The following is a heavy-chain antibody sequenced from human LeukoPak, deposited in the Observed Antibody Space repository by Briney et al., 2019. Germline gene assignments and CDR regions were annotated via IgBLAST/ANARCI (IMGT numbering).Heavy chain of an antibody. J-gene: IGHJ4*02. CDR2: ISYDGSNK. Sequence: GGSLRLSCAASGFTFSSYGMHWVRQAPGKGLEWVAVISYDGSNKYYADSVKGRFTISRDNSKNTLYLQMNSLRAEDTAVYYCAKDHGAYERFCPFDYWGQGTLVTVSP. CDR3: AKDHGAYERFCPFDY. D-gene: IGHD3-3*01. V-gene: IGHV3-30*18. CDR1: GFTFSSYG.